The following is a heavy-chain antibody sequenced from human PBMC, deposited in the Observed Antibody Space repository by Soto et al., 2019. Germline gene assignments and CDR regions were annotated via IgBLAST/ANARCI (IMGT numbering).Heavy chain of an antibody. CDR3: ARHTPPSIVGATTAYYYGMDV. CDR1: GYSFTSYW. CDR2: IDPSDSYT. D-gene: IGHD1-26*01. J-gene: IGHJ6*02. Sequence: PGESLKLSCKGSGYSFTSYWISWVRQMPGKGLEWMGRIDPSDSYTNYSPSFQGHVTISADKSISTAYLQWSSLKASDTAMYYCARHTPPSIVGATTAYYYGMDVWGQGTTVTVSS. V-gene: IGHV5-10-1*01.